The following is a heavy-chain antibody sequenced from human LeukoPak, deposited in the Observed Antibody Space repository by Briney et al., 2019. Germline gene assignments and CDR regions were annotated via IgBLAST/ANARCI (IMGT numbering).Heavy chain of an antibody. V-gene: IGHV1-2*02. CDR3: ARNYYDSSGYYGSNWFDP. CDR1: GYTFTGYY. J-gene: IGHJ5*02. CDR2: INPNSGGT. Sequence: GASVKVSCKASGYTFTGYYMHWVRQAPGQGLEWMGWINPNSGGTNYAQKFQGRVTMTRDTSISTAYMELSRLRSDDTAVYYCARNYYDSSGYYGSNWFDPWGQGTLVTVSS. D-gene: IGHD3-22*01.